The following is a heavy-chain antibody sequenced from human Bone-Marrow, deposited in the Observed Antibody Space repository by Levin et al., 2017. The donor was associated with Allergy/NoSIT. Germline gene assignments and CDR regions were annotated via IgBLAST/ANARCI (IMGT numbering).Heavy chain of an antibody. V-gene: IGHV3-9*01. J-gene: IGHJ5*02. D-gene: IGHD6-19*01. CDR1: GFTFDDYA. CDR2: INWKSDSI. CDR3: AKGSSGWYLSWFDP. Sequence: SLKISCAASGFTFDDYAMHWVRQAPGKGLEWVSGINWKSDSIGYADSVKGRFTISRDNAKNSLYLQMNSLRAEDTAFYYCAKGSSGWYLSWFDPCGQGTLVTVSS.